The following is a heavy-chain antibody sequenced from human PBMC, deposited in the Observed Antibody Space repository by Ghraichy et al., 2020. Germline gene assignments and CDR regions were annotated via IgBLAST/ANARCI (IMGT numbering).Heavy chain of an antibody. Sequence: ASVKVSCKASGSTFTKYGVSWVRQAPGQGLEWMGWINVYSGKTHYAQKFQDRATMTTDTSTSTAYMEVRSLRSDDTAVYYCATRDPGVGTYQGNWFDPSGQGTLVTVSS. D-gene: IGHD2-21*01. V-gene: IGHV1-18*04. CDR1: GSTFTKYG. J-gene: IGHJ5*02. CDR3: ATRDPGVGTYQGNWFDP. CDR2: INVYSGKT.